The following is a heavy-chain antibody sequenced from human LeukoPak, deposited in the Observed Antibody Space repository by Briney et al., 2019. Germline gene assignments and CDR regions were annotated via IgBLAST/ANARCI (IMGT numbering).Heavy chain of an antibody. V-gene: IGHV4-31*03. CDR1: GGSISSGGYY. Sequence: SQTLSLTCTVSGGSISSGGYYWSWIRQHPGKGLEWIGYIYYSVSTYYNPSLKSRVTISVDTSKNQFSLKLSSVTAADTAVYYCARTLRWYQGGNWFDPWGQGTLVTVSS. CDR3: ARTLRWYQGGNWFDP. CDR2: IYYSVST. D-gene: IGHD4-23*01. J-gene: IGHJ5*02.